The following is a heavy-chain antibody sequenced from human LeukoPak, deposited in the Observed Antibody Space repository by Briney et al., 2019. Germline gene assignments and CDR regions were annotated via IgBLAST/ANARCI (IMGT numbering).Heavy chain of an antibody. J-gene: IGHJ3*02. CDR3: TRPKPQYYYDSSGYSDAFDI. Sequence: GGSLKLSCAASGFTFSGSAMHWVRQASGKGLEWVGRIRSKANSYATAYAASVKGRFTISRDDSKNTAYLQMNSLKTEDTAVYYCTRPKPQYYYDSSGYSDAFDIWGQGTMVTVSS. D-gene: IGHD3-22*01. CDR1: GFTFSGSA. V-gene: IGHV3-73*01. CDR2: IRSKANSYAT.